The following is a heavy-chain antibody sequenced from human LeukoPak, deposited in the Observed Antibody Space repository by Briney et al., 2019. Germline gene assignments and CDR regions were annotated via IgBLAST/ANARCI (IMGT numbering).Heavy chain of an antibody. V-gene: IGHV3-30*18. CDR1: GFTFSSYG. CDR2: ISYDGSNK. J-gene: IGHJ4*02. D-gene: IGHD6-13*01. Sequence: GGSLRLSCAASGFTFSSYGMHWVRQAPGKGLEWVAVISYDGSNKYYADSVKGRFTISRDNSKNTLYLQMNSLRAEDTAVYYCAKGGSSSWYLQYYFDYWGQGTLVTVSS. CDR3: AKGGSSSWYLQYYFDY.